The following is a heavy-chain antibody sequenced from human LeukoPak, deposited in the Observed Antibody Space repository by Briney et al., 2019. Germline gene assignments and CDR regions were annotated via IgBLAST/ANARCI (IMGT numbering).Heavy chain of an antibody. J-gene: IGHJ3*02. D-gene: IGHD6-13*01. CDR3: AIGQQPGAFDI. CDR1: GGSFSGYY. Sequence: SSETLSLTCAVYGGSFSGYYWSWIRQPLEKGLEWIGEINHSGSTNYNPSLKSRVTISVDTSKNQFSLKLSSVTAADTAVYYCAIGQQPGAFDIWGQGTMVTVSS. V-gene: IGHV4-34*01. CDR2: INHSGST.